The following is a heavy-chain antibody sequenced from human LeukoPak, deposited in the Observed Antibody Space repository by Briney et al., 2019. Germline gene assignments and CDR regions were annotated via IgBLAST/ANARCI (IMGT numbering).Heavy chain of an antibody. CDR2: IWYDGSNK. Sequence: PGGSLRLSCAASGFTFSSYGMHWVRQAPGKGLEWVAVIWYDGSNKYYADSVKGRFTISRDNSKNTLYLQMNSLRAEDTAVYYCARSGIAAAVYFDYWGQGTLVTVSS. V-gene: IGHV3-33*01. CDR3: ARSGIAAAVYFDY. D-gene: IGHD6-13*01. J-gene: IGHJ4*02. CDR1: GFTFSSYG.